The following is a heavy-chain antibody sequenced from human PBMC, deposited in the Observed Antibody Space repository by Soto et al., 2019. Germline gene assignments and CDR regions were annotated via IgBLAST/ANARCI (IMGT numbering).Heavy chain of an antibody. CDR1: GGSISSSNW. CDR2: IYHSGST. D-gene: IGHD3-22*01. V-gene: IGHV4-4*02. CDR3: ARGGGGYYYDSSGYYHFDY. J-gene: IGHJ4*02. Sequence: SETLSLTCAVSGGSISSSNWWSWVRQPPGKGLEWIGEIYHSGSTNYNPSLKSRVTISVDKSKNQFSLKLSSVTAADTAVYYCARGGGGYYYDSSGYYHFDYWGQGTLVTVSS.